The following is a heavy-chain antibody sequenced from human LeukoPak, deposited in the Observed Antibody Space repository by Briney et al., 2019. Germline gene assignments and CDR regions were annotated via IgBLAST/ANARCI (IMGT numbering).Heavy chain of an antibody. Sequence: SVKVSCKASGGTFTSYAISWVRPAPGQRLEWVGRIIPIFGTANYAQKFQGRVTITADKSTSTAYMELSSLRSEDTAVYYCARARIAAAGQGIDYWGQGTLVTVSS. CDR1: GGTFTSYA. CDR2: IIPIFGTA. V-gene: IGHV1-69*06. J-gene: IGHJ4*02. D-gene: IGHD6-13*01. CDR3: ARARIAAAGQGIDY.